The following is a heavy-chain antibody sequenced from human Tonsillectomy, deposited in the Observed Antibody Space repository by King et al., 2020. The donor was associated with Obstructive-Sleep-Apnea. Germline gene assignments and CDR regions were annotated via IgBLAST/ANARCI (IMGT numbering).Heavy chain of an antibody. V-gene: IGHV4-39*07. Sequence: QLQESGPGLVKPSETLSLTCTVSGGSISSSSDYWGWIRQPPGKGLEGIGSIYYSGSTYYKPALNSRVNISLDTSKNQCSLKLSSVTAAATAVYYCARDIVVVVAARNEMGFDYWGLGTLVTVSS. CDR2: IYYSGST. CDR3: ARDIVVVVAARNEMGFDY. CDR1: GGSISSSSDY. J-gene: IGHJ4*02. D-gene: IGHD2-15*01.